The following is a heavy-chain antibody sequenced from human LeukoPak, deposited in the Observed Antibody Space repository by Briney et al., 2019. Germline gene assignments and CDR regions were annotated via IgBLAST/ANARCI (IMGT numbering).Heavy chain of an antibody. J-gene: IGHJ4*02. V-gene: IGHV1-69*04. D-gene: IGHD2-21*02. Sequence: SVKVSCKASGGTFSSYAISWVRQAPGQGLEWMGRIIPILGIANYAQKFQGRVTITADKSTSTAYMELSSLRSEDTAVYYCASLLAYCGGDCHYYFDYWGQGTLVTVSS. CDR2: IIPILGIA. CDR1: GGTFSSYA. CDR3: ASLLAYCGGDCHYYFDY.